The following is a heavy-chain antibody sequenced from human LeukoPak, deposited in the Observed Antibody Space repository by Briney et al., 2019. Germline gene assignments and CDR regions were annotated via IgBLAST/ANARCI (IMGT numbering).Heavy chain of an antibody. Sequence: GGSLRLSCAASGFTFSSYGMHWVRQAPGKGLEWVANIKQDGSEKYYVDSVKGRFTISRDNAKNSLYLQMNSLRAEDTAVYYCARDGLYDYVWGSYRYTFDYWGQGTLVTVSS. CDR2: IKQDGSEK. V-gene: IGHV3-7*01. CDR1: GFTFSSYG. CDR3: ARDGLYDYVWGSYRYTFDY. D-gene: IGHD3-16*02. J-gene: IGHJ4*02.